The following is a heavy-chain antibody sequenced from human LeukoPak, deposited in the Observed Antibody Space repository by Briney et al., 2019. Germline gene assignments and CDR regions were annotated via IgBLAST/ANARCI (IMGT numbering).Heavy chain of an antibody. CDR1: GFTFSNYY. CDR2: ISSSGSTI. Sequence: GGSLRLSCAASGFTFSNYYMSWVRQAPGKGLEWVSYISSSGSTIYYADSVKGRFTISRDNAKNSLYLHMNSLTVEDTAVYYCSRDPRHNDYWGQGTLVTVSS. J-gene: IGHJ4*02. CDR3: SRDPRHNDY. V-gene: IGHV3-11*01.